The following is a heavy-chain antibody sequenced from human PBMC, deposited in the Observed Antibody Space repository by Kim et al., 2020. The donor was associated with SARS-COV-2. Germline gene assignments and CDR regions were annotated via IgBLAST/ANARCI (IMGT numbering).Heavy chain of an antibody. J-gene: IGHJ4*02. Sequence: GGSLRLSCAASGFTFSSYSTNWVRQAPGKGLEWVSSISSSSSYIYYADSVKGRFTISRDNAKNSLYLQMNSLRAEDTAVYYCAREYPGYSYGPFDYWGQGTLVTVSS. CDR3: AREYPGYSYGPFDY. D-gene: IGHD5-18*01. CDR2: ISSSSSYI. CDR1: GFTFSSYS. V-gene: IGHV3-21*01.